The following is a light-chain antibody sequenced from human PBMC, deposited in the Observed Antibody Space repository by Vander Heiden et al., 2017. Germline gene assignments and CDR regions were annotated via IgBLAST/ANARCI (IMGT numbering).Light chain of an antibody. J-gene: IGLJ1*01. CDR3: CSYAGSTTRV. V-gene: IGLV2-23*02. CDR1: SSDVGGYNL. Sequence: QSALTQPASVSGSPGQSITISCTGSSSDVGGYNLVSWYQQNPGTAPKLIIYEVNKRPSGVSSRFSGSRSDNTASLTISGLQAEDEADYYCCSYAGSTTRVFGFGTQVTVL. CDR2: EVN.